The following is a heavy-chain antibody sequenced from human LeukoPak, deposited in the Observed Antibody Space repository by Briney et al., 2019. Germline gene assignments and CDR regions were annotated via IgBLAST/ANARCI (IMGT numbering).Heavy chain of an antibody. J-gene: IGHJ4*02. CDR1: GGSLSSYY. CDR3: AGYSYGRLDL. CDR2: IYPSGST. Sequence: SETLYLTCTVSGGSLSSYYWSWIRQPPGKGLEWIGRIYPSGSTNYNPSLMSRVTMSVDTSKHQFSLKLSAVTAADTAVYDCAGYSYGRLDLWGQGTLVTVSS. V-gene: IGHV4-4*07. D-gene: IGHD5-18*01.